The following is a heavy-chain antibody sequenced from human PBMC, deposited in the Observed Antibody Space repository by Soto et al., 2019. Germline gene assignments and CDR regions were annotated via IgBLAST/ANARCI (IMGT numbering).Heavy chain of an antibody. CDR2: ISGSGGST. V-gene: IGHV3-23*01. CDR3: AKCPRFVILSGYFSLSYGMDV. D-gene: IGHD3-9*01. CDR1: GFTISSYA. J-gene: IGHJ6*02. Sequence: GGSLRLSCAASGFTISSYAMSWVRQAPGKGLEWVSAISGSGGSTYYADSVKGGFTISRDNSKNTLYLQKNSLRAEDTAVYYCAKCPRFVILSGYFSLSYGMDVWGQGTTVTVSS.